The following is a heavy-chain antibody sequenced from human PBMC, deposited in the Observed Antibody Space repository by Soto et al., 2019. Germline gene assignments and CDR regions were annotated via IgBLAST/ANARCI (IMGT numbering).Heavy chain of an antibody. CDR2: AYWDDDN. CDR3: AHRRGGYNWDDAHFDY. J-gene: IGHJ4*02. V-gene: IGHV2-5*02. CDR1: GFSLSTTGVG. Sequence: QITLKESGPTLVKPTQTLTLTCSFSGFSLSTTGVGVGWIRQPPGKALEWLGFAYWDDDNRYSPSLKSRLTTTKDTSGNQVVLTMTNMAPVDTATYFCAHRRGGYNWDDAHFDYWGQGTLVTVSS. D-gene: IGHD1-20*01.